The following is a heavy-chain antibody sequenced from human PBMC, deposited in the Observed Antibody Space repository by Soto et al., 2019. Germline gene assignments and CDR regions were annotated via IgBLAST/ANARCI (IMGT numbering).Heavy chain of an antibody. J-gene: IGHJ6*02. D-gene: IGHD5-18*01. CDR1: GLSISRYY. CDR2: IYTSGST. CDR3: ARDPTARAFGQLWLNYYGMDV. V-gene: IGHV4-4*07. Sequence: SETLYLTCTFAGLSISRYYWSWIRQPAGKGLEWIGRIYTSGSTNYNPSLKSRVTMSVDTSKNQFSLKLSSVTAADTAVYYCARDPTARAFGQLWLNYYGMDVWGQGTTVTVSS.